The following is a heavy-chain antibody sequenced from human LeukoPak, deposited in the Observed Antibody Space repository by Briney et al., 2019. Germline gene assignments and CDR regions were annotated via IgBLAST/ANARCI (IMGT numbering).Heavy chain of an antibody. J-gene: IGHJ6*02. CDR3: AREGQHYYDGMDD. CDR2: IYSSGST. V-gene: IGHV3-53*01. Sequence: VGSLRLSCAASGFTLSSNYISWVRQAPGGGRGWGSVIYSSGSTYYADSMKGRFTISRDNSTKTLYLQMNRLSAEDTTVYCCAREGQHYYDGMDDWGQGTTVTVSS. CDR1: GFTLSSNY.